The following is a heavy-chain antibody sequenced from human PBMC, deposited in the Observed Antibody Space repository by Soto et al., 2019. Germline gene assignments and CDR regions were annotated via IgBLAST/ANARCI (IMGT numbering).Heavy chain of an antibody. CDR2: IHSGGGT. Sequence: PGGSLRLSCAASGFTVSSNYMSWVRQAPGKGLEWVSFIHSGGGTYYADSVKGRFTISRDNSKNSLYLQMNSLRADDTAVYYCATNVGRKFGAFDIWGQGTMVTVSS. CDR3: ATNVGRKFGAFDI. D-gene: IGHD2-15*01. V-gene: IGHV3-66*01. CDR1: GFTVSSNY. J-gene: IGHJ3*02.